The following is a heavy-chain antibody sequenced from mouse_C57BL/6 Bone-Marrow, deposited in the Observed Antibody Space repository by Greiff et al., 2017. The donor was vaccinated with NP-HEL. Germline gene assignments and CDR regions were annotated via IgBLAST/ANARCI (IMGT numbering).Heavy chain of an antibody. V-gene: IGHV7-3*01. Sequence: EVKLMESGGGLVQPGGSLSLSCAASGFTFTDYYMSWVRQPPGKALEWLGFIRNKANGYTTEYSASVKGRFTISRDNSQSILYLQMNALRAEDSATYYCARAYYSNYDAMDYWGQGTSVTVSS. CDR1: GFTFTDYY. CDR2: IRNKANGYTT. J-gene: IGHJ4*01. D-gene: IGHD2-5*01. CDR3: ARAYYSNYDAMDY.